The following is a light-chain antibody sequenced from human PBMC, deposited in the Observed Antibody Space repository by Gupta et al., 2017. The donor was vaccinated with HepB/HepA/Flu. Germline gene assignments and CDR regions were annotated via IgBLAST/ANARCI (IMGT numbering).Light chain of an antibody. CDR2: DVS. Sequence: QSALPQPASVSGSPGQSITISCTGTSNDIGAYNYVSWYQQYPGKAHKLMIYDVSNRTAVVSNRFSGSKSGNTASLTISGRKAEDEADYYCCSYTTSTTRVFGGGTKLTVL. J-gene: IGLJ2*01. CDR3: CSYTTSTTRV. CDR1: SNDIGAYNY. V-gene: IGLV2-14*01.